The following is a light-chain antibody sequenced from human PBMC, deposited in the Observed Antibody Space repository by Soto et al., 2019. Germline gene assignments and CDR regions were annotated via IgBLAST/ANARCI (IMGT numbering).Light chain of an antibody. CDR2: GAS. V-gene: IGKV1-39*01. Sequence: DIQMTQSPSSLSASVGDRVTISCRASQTISTYLNWYQKKPGNAPKLLIFGASSLHSGVPSRFSGSGSGTDFTLTISDXQPEDFATYYCHQSYETPHTFGGGTKVDIK. CDR1: QTISTY. J-gene: IGKJ4*01. CDR3: HQSYETPHT.